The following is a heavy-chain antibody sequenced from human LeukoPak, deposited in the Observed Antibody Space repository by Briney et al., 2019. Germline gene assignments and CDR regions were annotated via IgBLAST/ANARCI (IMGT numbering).Heavy chain of an antibody. V-gene: IGHV3-21*01. CDR3: ARVYCSSTSCYIGYYYYGMDV. D-gene: IGHD2-2*02. Sequence: PGGSLRLSCAASGFTFSSYAMSWVRQAPGKGLEWVPSISSSSSYIYYADSVKGRFTISRDNAKNSLYLQMNSLRAEDTAVYYCARVYCSSTSCYIGYYYYGMDVWGQGTTVTVSS. CDR2: ISSSSSYI. J-gene: IGHJ6*02. CDR1: GFTFSSYA.